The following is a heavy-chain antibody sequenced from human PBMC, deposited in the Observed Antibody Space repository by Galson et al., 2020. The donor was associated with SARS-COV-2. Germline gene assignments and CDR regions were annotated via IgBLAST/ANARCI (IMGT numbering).Heavy chain of an antibody. CDR1: GFTFSSYG. CDR2: IWYDGSNK. D-gene: IGHD6-19*01. CDR3: ARDIPFSSSGPVDY. Sequence: GESLMISCAASGFTFSSYGMHWVRQAPGKGLEWVAVIWYDGSNKYYADSVKGRFTISRDNSKNTLYLQMNSLRAEDTAVYYCARDIPFSSSGPVDYWGQGTLVTVSS. V-gene: IGHV3-33*01. J-gene: IGHJ4*02.